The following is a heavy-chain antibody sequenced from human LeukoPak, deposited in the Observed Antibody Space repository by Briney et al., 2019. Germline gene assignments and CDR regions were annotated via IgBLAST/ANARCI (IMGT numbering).Heavy chain of an antibody. CDR3: ASTPFYCSGSSCPYYMDV. D-gene: IGHD2-15*01. Sequence: GGSLRHSCAASGFVFSSFGMHWVRQAPGKGLEWVAVIWDDGSNKYYADSVKGRFTISRDNSKNTLYLQMNSLRAEDTAVYYCASTPFYCSGSSCPYYMDVWGKGTTVTVSS. CDR2: IWDDGSNK. CDR1: GFVFSSFG. J-gene: IGHJ6*03. V-gene: IGHV3-33*01.